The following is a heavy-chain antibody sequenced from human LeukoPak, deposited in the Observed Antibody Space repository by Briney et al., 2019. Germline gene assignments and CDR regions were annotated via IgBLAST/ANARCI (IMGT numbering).Heavy chain of an antibody. CDR2: IKSKTDGGTT. CDR1: GFTFSNAW. Sequence: PGGSLRLSCAASGFTFSNAWMSWVHQAPGKGLEWVGRIKSKTDGGTTDYAAPVKGRFTISRDDSKNTLYLQMNSLKTEDTAVYYGTTAAQLDRFDYWGQGTLVTVSS. J-gene: IGHJ4*02. D-gene: IGHD1-1*01. CDR3: TTAAQLDRFDY. V-gene: IGHV3-15*01.